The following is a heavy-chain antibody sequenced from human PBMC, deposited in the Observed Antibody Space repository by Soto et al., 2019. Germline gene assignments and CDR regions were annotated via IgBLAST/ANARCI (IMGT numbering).Heavy chain of an antibody. Sequence: ASVKVSCKASGYTFTSYGSSWVRQAPGQGLEWMGWISAYNGNTNYAQKLQGRVTMTTDTSTSTAYMELRSLRSDDTAVYYCAREDVVVPTASDTYYYYYCGMDVWGQGTRSPSP. CDR2: ISAYNGNT. V-gene: IGHV1-18*04. D-gene: IGHD2-2*01. CDR1: GYTFTSYG. CDR3: AREDVVVPTASDTYYYYYCGMDV. J-gene: IGHJ6*02.